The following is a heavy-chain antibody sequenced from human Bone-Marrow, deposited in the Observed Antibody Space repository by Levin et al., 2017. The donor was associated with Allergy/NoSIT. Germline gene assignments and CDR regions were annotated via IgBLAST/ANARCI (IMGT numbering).Heavy chain of an antibody. CDR2: ISLDGNTQ. CDR3: AKDTYTCSGGSCYFFDY. V-gene: IGHV3-30*18. J-gene: IGHJ4*01. Sequence: PGGSLRLSCAVSGFTFRNYAMHWVRQAPGRGLEWVAFISLDGNTQYYADSVKGRFTVSRDNSNNTLHLQMNSLRVEDTAIYYCAKDTYTCSGGSCYFFDYGGQEPWSPSPQ. CDR1: GFTFRNYA. D-gene: IGHD2-15*01.